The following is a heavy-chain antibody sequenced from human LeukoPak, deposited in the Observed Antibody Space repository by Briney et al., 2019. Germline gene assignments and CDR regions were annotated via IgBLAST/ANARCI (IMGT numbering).Heavy chain of an antibody. CDR1: GFTFSSYS. CDR3: AAGYYDSSGYYFGY. Sequence: GGSLRLSCAASGFTFSSYSMNWVRQAPGKGLEWVSSISGSSSYIYYADSVKGRFTISRDNAKNSLYLQMNSLRAEDTAVYYCAAGYYDSSGYYFGYWGQGTLVTVSS. CDR2: ISGSSSYI. J-gene: IGHJ4*02. D-gene: IGHD3-22*01. V-gene: IGHV3-21*01.